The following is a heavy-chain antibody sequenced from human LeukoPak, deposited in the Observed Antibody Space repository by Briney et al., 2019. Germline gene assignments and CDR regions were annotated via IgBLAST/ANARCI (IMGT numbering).Heavy chain of an antibody. CDR3: ARRYCSSTNCHDAFDI. D-gene: IGHD2-2*01. V-gene: IGHV4-61*02. CDR2: SYTSGST. Sequence: SETLSLTCTVSGGSLSSGNYYWSWIRQPAGKGLEWLGRSYTSGSTNYNPSLKSRVTISVDTSKNQFSLKLNSVTAADTAVYYCARRYCSSTNCHDAFDIWGQGTMVTVSS. J-gene: IGHJ3*02. CDR1: GGSLSSGNYY.